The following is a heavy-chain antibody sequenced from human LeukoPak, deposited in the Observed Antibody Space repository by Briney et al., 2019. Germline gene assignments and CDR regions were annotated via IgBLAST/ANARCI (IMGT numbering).Heavy chain of an antibody. Sequence: PGGSLRLSCAASGFTFSSYEMNWVRQAPGKGLEWVSYISSSGSTIYYADSVKGRFTISRDNAKNSLYLQMNSLRAEDTAVYYCARVLEMTAQNDYWGPGTLVTVSS. J-gene: IGHJ4*02. CDR3: ARVLEMTAQNDY. CDR1: GFTFSSYE. V-gene: IGHV3-48*03. CDR2: ISSSGSTI. D-gene: IGHD2-21*02.